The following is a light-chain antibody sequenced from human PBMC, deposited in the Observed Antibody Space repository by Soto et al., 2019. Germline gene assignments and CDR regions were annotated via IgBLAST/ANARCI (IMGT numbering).Light chain of an antibody. CDR3: QQSYTAVFT. CDR2: GAS. V-gene: IGKV1-39*01. J-gene: IGKJ3*01. CDR1: QDIRNY. Sequence: DIQMTQSPSSLSASVGDRVTITCRASQDIRNYLNWYQQKPGKVPNLLIYGASSLQSGVPSRFSGTGSGTDFTLTINNLQPEDFATYYCQQSYTAVFTFGPGTKVDIK.